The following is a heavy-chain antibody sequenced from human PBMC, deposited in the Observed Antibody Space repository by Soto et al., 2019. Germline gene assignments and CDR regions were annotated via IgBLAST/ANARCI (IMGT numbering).Heavy chain of an antibody. CDR3: ASSSGWHDDAFDI. CDR1: GFTVSSNY. CDR2: IYSGGSK. V-gene: IGHV3-53*01. J-gene: IGHJ3*02. Sequence: GGSLRLSCAASGFTVSSNYMSWVRQAPGKGLEWVSVIYSGGSKYYADSVKGRFTISRDNSKNTLYLQMNSLRAEDTAVYYCASSSGWHDDAFDIWGQGTMVTVSS. D-gene: IGHD6-19*01.